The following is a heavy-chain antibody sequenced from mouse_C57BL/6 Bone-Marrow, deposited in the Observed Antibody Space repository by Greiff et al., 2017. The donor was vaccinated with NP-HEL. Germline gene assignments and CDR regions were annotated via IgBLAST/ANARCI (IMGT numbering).Heavy chain of an antibody. CDR2: INPSSGYT. CDR3: ARWPGFFDY. D-gene: IGHD4-1*01. V-gene: IGHV1-4*01. J-gene: IGHJ2*01. CDR1: GYTFTSYT. Sequence: VQLQQSGAELARPGASVKMSCKASGYTFTSYTMHWVKQRPGQGLEWIGYINPSSGYTTYNQKFKYKATFTADNSSSTAYMQLSSLTSEDAAVYYCARWPGFFDYWGQGTTLTVSS.